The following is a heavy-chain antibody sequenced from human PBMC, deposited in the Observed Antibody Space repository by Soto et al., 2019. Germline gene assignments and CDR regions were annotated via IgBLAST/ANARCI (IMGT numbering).Heavy chain of an antibody. CDR1: GGSISSGGYY. Sequence: KTSETLSLTCTVSGGSISSGGYYWGWIRQHPGKGLEWIGYIYYSGSTYYNPSLKSRVTISVDTSKNQFSLKLSSVTAADTAVYYCARDIIAAAGSNWFDPWGQGTLVTVSS. J-gene: IGHJ5*02. V-gene: IGHV4-31*03. CDR3: ARDIIAAAGSNWFDP. D-gene: IGHD6-13*01. CDR2: IYYSGST.